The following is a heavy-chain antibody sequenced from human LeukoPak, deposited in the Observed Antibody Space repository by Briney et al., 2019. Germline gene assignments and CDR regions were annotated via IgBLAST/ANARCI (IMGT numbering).Heavy chain of an antibody. CDR2: IYYSGST. D-gene: IGHD3-10*01. V-gene: IGHV4-59*01. CDR3: ARDGAMVRGVYFYYYGLDV. CDR1: GGSISSYY. J-gene: IGHJ6*02. Sequence: PSETLSLTCTVSGGSISSYYWNWIRQPPGKGLEWIGYIYYSGSTNYNPSLKSRVTISVDTSKNQFSLKLSSVTAADTAVCYCARDGAMVRGVYFYYYGLDVWGQGTTVTVSS.